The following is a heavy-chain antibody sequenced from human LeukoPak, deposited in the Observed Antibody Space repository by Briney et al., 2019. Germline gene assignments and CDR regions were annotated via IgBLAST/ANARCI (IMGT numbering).Heavy chain of an antibody. CDR2: ISAYNGNT. CDR1: GYTFTSYG. J-gene: IGHJ6*02. D-gene: IGHD3-3*01. V-gene: IGHV1-18*01. Sequence: ASVKVSCKASGYTFTSYGISWVRQAPGQGLECMGWISAYNGNTNYAQKLQGRVTMTTDPSTSTAYMELRSLRSDDTAVYYCARDQDDFWSGYPRDYYGMDVWGQGTTVTVSS. CDR3: ARDQDDFWSGYPRDYYGMDV.